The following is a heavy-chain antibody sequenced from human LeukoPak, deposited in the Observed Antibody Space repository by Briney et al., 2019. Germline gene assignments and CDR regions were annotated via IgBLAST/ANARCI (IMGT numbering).Heavy chain of an antibody. J-gene: IGHJ4*02. CDR2: ISYDGSNK. CDR3: ARAAGKSAYYDSSSFDY. CDR1: GFTLSSYA. V-gene: IGHV3-30*04. Sequence: GGSLRLSCAASGFTLSSYAMHWVRQAPGKGLEWVAVISYDGSNKYYADSVKGRFTISRDNSKNTLYLQMNSLRAEDTAVYYCARAAGKSAYYDSSSFDYWGQGTLVTVSS. D-gene: IGHD3-22*01.